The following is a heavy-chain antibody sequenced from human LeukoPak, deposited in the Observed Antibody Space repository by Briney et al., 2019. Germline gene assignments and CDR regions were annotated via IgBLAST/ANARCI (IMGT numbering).Heavy chain of an antibody. CDR1: GGSIISYY. V-gene: IGHV4-59*12. J-gene: IGHJ6*02. CDR3: ARTIVVVIRDYYYYYGMDV. D-gene: IGHD3-22*01. CDR2: IYYSGST. Sequence: SETLSFTCTVSGGSIISYYWSWIRKPPGKGLECIGYIYYSGSTNYNPSLKSRVTISVDTSKNQFSLKLSSVTAADTAVYYCARTIVVVIRDYYYYYGMDVWGQGTTVTVSS.